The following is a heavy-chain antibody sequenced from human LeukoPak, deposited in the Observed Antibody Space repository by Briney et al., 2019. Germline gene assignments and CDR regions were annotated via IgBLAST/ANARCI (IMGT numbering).Heavy chain of an antibody. J-gene: IGHJ4*02. CDR2: NYYSGNT. CDR1: GGSFSSNNYY. Sequence: SETLSLTCTVSGGSFSSNNYYWGWIRRPPGKGLEWIGNNYYSGNTYYNPSLKSRVTISVDTSKNQFSLKLSPVTAADTAVYYCARRLRVVGAPGYFDSWGQGTLVTVSS. D-gene: IGHD2-2*01. CDR3: ARRLRVVGAPGYFDS. V-gene: IGHV4-39*01.